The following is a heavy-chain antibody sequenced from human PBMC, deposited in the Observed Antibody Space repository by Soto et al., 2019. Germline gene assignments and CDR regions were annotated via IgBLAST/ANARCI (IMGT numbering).Heavy chain of an antibody. CDR2: IYYSGST. J-gene: IGHJ5*02. CDR3: ARESAGQGSDSSIITP. D-gene: IGHD6-13*01. Sequence: PSETLSLTCTVSGGSISSGGYYWSWIRQHPGKGLEWIGYIYYSGSTYYNPSLKSRVTISVDTSKNQFSLKLSSVTAADTAVYYCARESAGQGSDSSIITPWGQGTLVTVSS. CDR1: GGSISSGGYY. V-gene: IGHV4-31*03.